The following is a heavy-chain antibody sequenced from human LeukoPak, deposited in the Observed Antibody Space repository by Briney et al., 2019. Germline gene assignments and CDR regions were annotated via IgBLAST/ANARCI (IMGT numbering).Heavy chain of an antibody. J-gene: IGHJ4*02. V-gene: IGHV1-2*02. Sequence: ASVKVSCKASGYTFTGYYMHWVRQAPGQGLEWMGWINPNSGGTNYAQTFQGRVTMTRDTSISTAYMELSRMRSDDTAVYYCARDRSGDGYCSGGSCYSGRDYWGQGTLVTVSS. CDR1: GYTFTGYY. CDR2: INPNSGGT. D-gene: IGHD2-15*01. CDR3: ARDRSGDGYCSGGSCYSGRDY.